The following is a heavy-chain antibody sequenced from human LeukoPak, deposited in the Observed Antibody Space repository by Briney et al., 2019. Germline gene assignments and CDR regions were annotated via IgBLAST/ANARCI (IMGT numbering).Heavy chain of an antibody. V-gene: IGHV3-74*01. CDR2: IYTDETTT. CDR1: GFTFSSYW. D-gene: IGHD7-27*01. Sequence: SGGSLRLSCAASGFTFSSYWMHWVRQAPGKGLLWVSRIYTDETTTAYTDSVKGRLTISRDNAKNTLYLQMNSLRAGDTAVYYCVRRSPLGGFLDSWGQGTLVTVSS. J-gene: IGHJ4*02. CDR3: VRRSPLGGFLDS.